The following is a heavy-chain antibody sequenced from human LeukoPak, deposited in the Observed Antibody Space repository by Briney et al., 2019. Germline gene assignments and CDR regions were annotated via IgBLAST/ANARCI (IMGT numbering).Heavy chain of an antibody. CDR3: ARDSLGTTFDY. CDR1: GFTFSIYS. V-gene: IGHV3-21*01. J-gene: IGHJ4*02. Sequence: GGSLRLSCAASGFTFSIYSMNWVRQAPGKGLEWVSSISSSSSYIYYADSVKGRFTISRDNAKNSLYLQMNSLRAEDTAVYYCARDSLGTTFDYWGQGTLVTVSS. D-gene: IGHD3-16*01. CDR2: ISSSSSYI.